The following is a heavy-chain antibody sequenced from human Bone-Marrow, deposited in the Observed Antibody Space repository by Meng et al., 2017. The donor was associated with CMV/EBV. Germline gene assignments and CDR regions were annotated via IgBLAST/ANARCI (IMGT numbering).Heavy chain of an antibody. Sequence: ASVKVSCKAFGYTFTEYYMQWVRQAPGQGLEWMGIINTSGGDTNYAQKFQGRVTLTRETSTNTVYMELSRLTSDDTAVYYCAKEMDADLEGGMDVWGQGTTVTVSS. CDR1: GYTFTEYY. CDR2: INTSGGDT. D-gene: IGHD5-18*01. J-gene: IGHJ6*02. CDR3: AKEMDADLEGGMDV. V-gene: IGHV1-46*01.